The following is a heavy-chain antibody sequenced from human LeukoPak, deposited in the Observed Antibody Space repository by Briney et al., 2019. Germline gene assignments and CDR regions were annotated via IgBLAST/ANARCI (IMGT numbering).Heavy chain of an antibody. CDR2: ISSSGSTI. D-gene: IGHD2-15*01. Sequence: GGSLRLSCAASGFTFSSYEMNWVRQAPGKGLEWVSYISSSGSTIYYADSVKGRFTISRDNAKNSLYLQMNSLRAEDTAVYYCAREGKLGYRSGGSCYSHFDYWGQGTLVTVSS. CDR1: GFTFSSYE. V-gene: IGHV3-48*03. CDR3: AREGKLGYRSGGSCYSHFDY. J-gene: IGHJ4*02.